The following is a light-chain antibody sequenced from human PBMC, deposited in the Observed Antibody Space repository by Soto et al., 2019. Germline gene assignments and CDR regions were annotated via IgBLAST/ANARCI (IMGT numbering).Light chain of an antibody. J-gene: IGKJ1*01. V-gene: IGKV4-1*01. CDR2: WAS. CDR1: QSVLYSSNNKNY. CDR3: QQNYSTPPT. Sequence: DIVMTQSPDSLAVSLGERATINCKSSQSVLYSSNNKNYLAWYQQKPGQPPKLLIYWASTRESGVPDRFSGSGSGTDFTLTINSLQAEDVAVYYCQQNYSTPPTFGQGTKVEIK.